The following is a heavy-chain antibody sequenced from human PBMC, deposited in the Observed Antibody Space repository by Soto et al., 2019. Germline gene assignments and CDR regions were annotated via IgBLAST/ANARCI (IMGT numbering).Heavy chain of an antibody. Sequence: QVQLQESGPGLVKPSQTLSLTCTVSGGSISSGGYHWSWIRQHPGKGLEWIGYIYYSGSTYYNPSLKSRVTISADTSKNQFSRKLSSVTAADTAVYYGARYCSSTSCHISLGNWFDPWGQGTLVTVSS. CDR1: GGSISSGGYH. CDR2: IYYSGST. J-gene: IGHJ5*02. D-gene: IGHD2-2*01. CDR3: ARYCSSTSCHISLGNWFDP. V-gene: IGHV4-31*03.